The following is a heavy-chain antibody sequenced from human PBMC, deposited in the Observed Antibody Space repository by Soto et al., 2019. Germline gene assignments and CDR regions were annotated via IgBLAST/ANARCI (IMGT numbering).Heavy chain of an antibody. CDR2: IWYDGSNT. D-gene: IGHD3-3*01. V-gene: IGHV3-33*01. J-gene: IGHJ6*02. Sequence: QVQLVESGGGVVQPGRSLRLSCAASGFTFSSYGMHWVRQAPGKGLAWVAVIWYDGSNTYYADSVKGRFTISRDNSKNTLYLQMNSLRAEDTAVYYCARDVARFGVVTALDYYYYGMDVWGQGTTVTVSS. CDR3: ARDVARFGVVTALDYYYYGMDV. CDR1: GFTFSSYG.